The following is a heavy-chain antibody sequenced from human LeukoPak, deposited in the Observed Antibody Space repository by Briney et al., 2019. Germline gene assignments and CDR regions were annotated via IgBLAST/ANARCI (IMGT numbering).Heavy chain of an antibody. CDR3: AREMGAIEGYYYYGMDV. D-gene: IGHD1-26*01. Sequence: GASVKVSCKASGGTFSSYAISWVRQAPGQGLEWMGGIIPIFGTGNYAQKFQGRVTITADESTSTAYMELRSLRYEDTAVYYCAREMGAIEGYYYYGMDVWGQGTTVTVSS. CDR2: IIPIFGTG. V-gene: IGHV1-69*13. J-gene: IGHJ6*02. CDR1: GGTFSSYA.